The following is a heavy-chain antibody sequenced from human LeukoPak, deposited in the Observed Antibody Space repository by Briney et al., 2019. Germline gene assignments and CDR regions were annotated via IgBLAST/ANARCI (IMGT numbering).Heavy chain of an antibody. CDR2: IYYSGST. CDR1: GGSISSSY. D-gene: IGHD3-22*01. Sequence: SETLSLTCTVSGGSISSSYWSWIRQPPGKGLEWIGYIYYSGSTNYNPSLKSRVTISVDTSKNQFSLKLSSVTAADTAVYYCARTMCYYDSSGYRHYFDYWGQGTLVTVSS. CDR3: ARTMCYYDSSGYRHYFDY. V-gene: IGHV4-59*01. J-gene: IGHJ4*02.